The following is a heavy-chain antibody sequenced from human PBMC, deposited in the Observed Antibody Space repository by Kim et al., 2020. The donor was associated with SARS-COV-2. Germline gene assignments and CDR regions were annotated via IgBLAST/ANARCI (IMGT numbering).Heavy chain of an antibody. CDR1: GFTVSSNY. Sequence: GGSLRLSCAASGFTVSSNYMSWVRQAPGKGLEWVSVIYSGGSTYYADSVKGRFTISRDNSKNTLYLQMNSLRAEDTAVYYCARDPIAVVGNYYYGMDVWGQGTTVTVSS. CDR3: ARDPIAVVGNYYYGMDV. J-gene: IGHJ6*02. CDR2: IYSGGST. D-gene: IGHD6-19*01. V-gene: IGHV3-53*01.